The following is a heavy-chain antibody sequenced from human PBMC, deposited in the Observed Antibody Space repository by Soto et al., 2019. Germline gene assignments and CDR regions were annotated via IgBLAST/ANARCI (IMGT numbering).Heavy chain of an antibody. CDR3: EREGGNLNWFDP. CDR2: ISSSSTI. Sequence: GGSLRLSCAASGFTFSSYSMNWVRQAPGKGLEWVSYISSSSTIYYADSVKGRFTISRDNAKNSLCLQMNSLRDEDTAVYYCEREGGNLNWFDPWGQGTLVTVSS. CDR1: GFTFSSYS. J-gene: IGHJ5*02. D-gene: IGHD1-26*01. V-gene: IGHV3-48*02.